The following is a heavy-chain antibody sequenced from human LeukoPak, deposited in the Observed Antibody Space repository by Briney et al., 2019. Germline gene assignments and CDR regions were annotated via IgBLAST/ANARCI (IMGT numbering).Heavy chain of an antibody. V-gene: IGHV3-23*01. CDR3: AKVLALTEHYWYGMDV. J-gene: IGHJ6*02. Sequence: GGSLRLSCAASGFTFSTYPMIRIRQAPGKGLEWVSGISDSGSRTYYADNVKGRFTVSRDNSKNTVFLQMNSLRADDTAVYYCAKVLALTEHYWYGMDVWGQGATVTVSS. CDR2: ISDSGSRT. CDR1: GFTFSTYP.